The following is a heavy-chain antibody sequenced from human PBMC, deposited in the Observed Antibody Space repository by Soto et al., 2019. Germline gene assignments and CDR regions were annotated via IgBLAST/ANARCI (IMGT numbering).Heavy chain of an antibody. V-gene: IGHV3-73*01. D-gene: IGHD2-15*01. CDR1: GFTFSGSA. J-gene: IGHJ4*02. Sequence: GGSLRLSCAASGFTFSGSAMHWVRQASGKGLEWVGRIRSKANSYATAYAASVKGRFTISRDDSKNTAYLQMNSLKTEDTAVYYCVINLGYCSGGSCYWGQGTLVTVSS. CDR2: IRSKANSYAT. CDR3: VINLGYCSGGSCY.